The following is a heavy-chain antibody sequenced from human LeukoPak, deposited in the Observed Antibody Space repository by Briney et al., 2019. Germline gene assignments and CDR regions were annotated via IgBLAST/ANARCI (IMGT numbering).Heavy chain of an antibody. D-gene: IGHD4-23*01. CDR1: GFTFSSYG. V-gene: IGHV3-33*01. CDR3: ARDPRREGGNHHY. Sequence: PGRSLRLSCAASGFTFSSYGMHWVRQAPGKGLEWVAVIWYDGSNKYYADSVKGRFTISRDNSKNTLYLQMNSLRAEDTAVYYCARDPRREGGNHHYWGQGTLVTVSS. J-gene: IGHJ4*02. CDR2: IWYDGSNK.